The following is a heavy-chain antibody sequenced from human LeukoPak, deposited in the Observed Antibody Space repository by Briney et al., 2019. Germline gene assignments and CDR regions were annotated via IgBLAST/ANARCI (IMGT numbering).Heavy chain of an antibody. Sequence: PGRSLRLSCTTSGCAFGDYAMSWFRQAPGRGLQWVGFIRSKAYGGTTEYAASLKGRFTISRDDSKSIAYLQMSSLKTEDSAVYYCTRVGAAAATFDYWGQGTLVTVSS. CDR3: TRVGAAAATFDY. D-gene: IGHD6-13*01. CDR2: IRSKAYGGTT. V-gene: IGHV3-49*03. CDR1: GCAFGDYA. J-gene: IGHJ4*02.